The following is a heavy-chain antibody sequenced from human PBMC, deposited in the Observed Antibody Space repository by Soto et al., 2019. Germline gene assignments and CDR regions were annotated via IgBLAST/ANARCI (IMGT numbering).Heavy chain of an antibody. J-gene: IGHJ4*02. CDR3: AKARVRIVGANSFDY. Sequence: GGSLRLSCVGSGFTFSNYGMHWVRQPPGKGLEWVGLISDDGDKRYYADSVRGRLIISRDTSKDTLYLQMNSLGPDDTAVYFCAKARVRIVGANSFDYWGQGTPVIVS. CDR2: ISDDGDKR. V-gene: IGHV3-30*18. CDR1: GFTFSNYG. D-gene: IGHD1-26*01.